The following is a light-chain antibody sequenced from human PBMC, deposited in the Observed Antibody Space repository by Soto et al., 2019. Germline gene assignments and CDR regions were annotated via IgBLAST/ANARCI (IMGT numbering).Light chain of an antibody. Sequence: QSALTQPASVSGSPGQSITISCARTSSDVGTYNLVSWYQQHPGKAPKLMIYEGTKRPSGVSNRFSGSKSGNTASLTISGLQVVDEANYYCRSYARSSTFIFGGGTKLTVL. CDR3: RSYARSSTFI. CDR1: SSDVGTYNL. V-gene: IGLV2-23*03. CDR2: EGT. J-gene: IGLJ2*01.